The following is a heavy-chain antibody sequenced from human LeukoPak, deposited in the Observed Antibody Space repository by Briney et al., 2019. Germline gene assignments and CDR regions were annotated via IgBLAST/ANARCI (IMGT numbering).Heavy chain of an antibody. CDR1: GGSISSYY. J-gene: IGHJ4*02. Sequence: SETLSLTCTVSGGSISSYYWSWIRQPAGKGLEWIGRIYTSGSTNYNPSLKRRVTISGDTSKNQFSLKLSSVTAADTAVYYCARSGDYDSSGYYYRHSPYYFDYWGQGTLVTVSS. V-gene: IGHV4-4*07. D-gene: IGHD3-22*01. CDR2: IYTSGST. CDR3: ARSGDYDSSGYYYRHSPYYFDY.